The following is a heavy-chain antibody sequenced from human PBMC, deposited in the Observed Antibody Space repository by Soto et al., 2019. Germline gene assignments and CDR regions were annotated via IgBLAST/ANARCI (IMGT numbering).Heavy chain of an antibody. CDR1: GYTFTTYG. J-gene: IGHJ6*02. V-gene: IGHV1-18*01. CDR2: INTHNGNT. Sequence: QVQLEQSAPEVKKPGASVKVSCKASGYTFTTYGISLVRQAPGEGLEWLGWINTHNGNTNYAQNLQGRVFMTADTAPNTAYMELRSLRSDDTASYYCTRESSAPYYYYGMDAWGQGSTVTFAS. CDR3: TRESSAPYYYYGMDA. D-gene: IGHD3-10*01.